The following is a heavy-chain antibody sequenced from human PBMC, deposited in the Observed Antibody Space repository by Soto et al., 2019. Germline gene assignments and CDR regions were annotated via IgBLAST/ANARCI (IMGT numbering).Heavy chain of an antibody. CDR2: INPNSGGT. V-gene: IGHV1-2*04. J-gene: IGHJ4*02. CDR1: GYTFTGYY. D-gene: IGHD3-9*01. Sequence: ASVKVSCKASGYTFTGYYMHWVRQAPGQGLEWMGWINPNSGGTNYAQKFQGWVTMTRDTSISTAYMELGRLRSDDTAVYYCARNLRYFDWLSPFDYWGQGTRVTVSS. CDR3: ARNLRYFDWLSPFDY.